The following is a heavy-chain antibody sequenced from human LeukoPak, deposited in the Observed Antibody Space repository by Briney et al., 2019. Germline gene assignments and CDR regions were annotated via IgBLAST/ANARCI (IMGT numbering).Heavy chain of an antibody. D-gene: IGHD6-19*01. Sequence: GGSLRLSCAASGFTFSAYAIHWVRQAPGKGLEWLAVISSNEINKYYADSVKGRFTTSRDNSKNTLYLQMNSLRAEDTAVYYCAKKGGSSGRYDYFDYWGQGTLVTVSS. CDR2: ISSNEINK. CDR3: AKKGGSSGRYDYFDY. J-gene: IGHJ4*02. V-gene: IGHV3-30-3*02. CDR1: GFTFSAYA.